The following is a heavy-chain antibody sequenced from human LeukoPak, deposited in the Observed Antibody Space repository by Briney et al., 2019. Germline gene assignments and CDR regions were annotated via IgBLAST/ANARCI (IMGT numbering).Heavy chain of an antibody. D-gene: IGHD3-3*01. V-gene: IGHV1-18*01. CDR3: ARDLVGYYDFWSGYAFDP. Sequence: ASVKVSCKASGYTFTSYGISWLRQAPGQGLEWMGWNSGYNGNTNYAQNLQGRVTMTTDTSTSTAYMELRSLRSDDTAVYYCARDLVGYYDFWSGYAFDPWGQGTLVTVSS. CDR2: NSGYNGNT. J-gene: IGHJ5*02. CDR1: GYTFTSYG.